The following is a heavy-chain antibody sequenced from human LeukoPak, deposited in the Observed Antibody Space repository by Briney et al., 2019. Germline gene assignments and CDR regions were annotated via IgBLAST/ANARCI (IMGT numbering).Heavy chain of an antibody. CDR1: GFTFSSYW. V-gene: IGHV3-74*01. D-gene: IGHD3-10*01. Sequence: GGSLGLSCAASGFTFSSYWMHWVRQAPGKGLVWVSRINSDGSSTSYADSVKGRFTISRDNAKNTLYLQMNSLRAEDTAVYYCASVDYYGSGSYYPYWGQGTLVTVSS. J-gene: IGHJ4*02. CDR3: ASVDYYGSGSYYPY. CDR2: INSDGSST.